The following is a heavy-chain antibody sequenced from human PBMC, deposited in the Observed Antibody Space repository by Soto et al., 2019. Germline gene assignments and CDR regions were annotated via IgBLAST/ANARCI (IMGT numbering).Heavy chain of an antibody. Sequence: QITLKESGPTLVKPTRTLTLTCTFSGFSLSTSGVHVGWIRQPPGKALEWLALIYWDDDKRYSPSLRSRLTISKDTSRNQVVLTMTNLDPVDTATYYCVHGQGDYNYYYYGMDIWGQGTTVTVSS. V-gene: IGHV2-5*02. CDR1: GFSLSTSGVH. D-gene: IGHD4-4*01. J-gene: IGHJ6*02. CDR2: IYWDDDK. CDR3: VHGQGDYNYYYYGMDI.